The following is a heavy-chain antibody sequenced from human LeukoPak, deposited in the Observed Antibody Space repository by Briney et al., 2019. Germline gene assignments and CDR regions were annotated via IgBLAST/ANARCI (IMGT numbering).Heavy chain of an antibody. J-gene: IGHJ5*02. Sequence: SVKVSCKASGGTFSSYAISWVRQAPGQGLEWMGGIIPIFGTANYAQKFQGRVTMTRNTSISTAYMELRSLRSEDTAVYYCARTPDLRITMVRGAHNWFDPWGQGTLVTVSS. CDR2: IIPIFGTA. CDR1: GGTFSSYA. V-gene: IGHV1-69*05. D-gene: IGHD3-10*01. CDR3: ARTPDLRITMVRGAHNWFDP.